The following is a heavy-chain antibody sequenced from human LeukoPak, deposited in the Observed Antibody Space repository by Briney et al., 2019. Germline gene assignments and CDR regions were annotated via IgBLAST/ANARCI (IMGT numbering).Heavy chain of an antibody. D-gene: IGHD3-22*01. CDR2: INPSGGST. Sequence: ASVKVSCKASGYTFTSYYMHWVRQAPGQGLEWMGIINPSGGSTSYAQKFQGRVTMTRNTSISTAYMELSSLRSEDTAVYYCARGDYYDSSERIDWFDPWGQGTLVTVSS. CDR1: GYTFTSYY. V-gene: IGHV1-46*01. CDR3: ARGDYYDSSERIDWFDP. J-gene: IGHJ5*02.